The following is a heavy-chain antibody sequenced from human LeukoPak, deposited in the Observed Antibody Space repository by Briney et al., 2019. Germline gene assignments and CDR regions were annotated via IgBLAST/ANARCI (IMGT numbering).Heavy chain of an antibody. CDR3: AELGITMIGGV. CDR2: ISSSGSTI. Sequence: GVSLRLSCAASGFTFSSYEMKWVRQAPGKGLEWVSYISSSGSTIYYADSVKGRFTISRDNAKNSMYLQMNSLRAEDTAVYYCAELGITMIGGVWGKGTTVTISS. J-gene: IGHJ6*04. V-gene: IGHV3-48*03. D-gene: IGHD3-10*02. CDR1: GFTFSSYE.